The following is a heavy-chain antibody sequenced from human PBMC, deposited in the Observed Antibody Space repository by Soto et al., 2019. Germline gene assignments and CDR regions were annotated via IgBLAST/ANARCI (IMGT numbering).Heavy chain of an antibody. CDR2: ISYDGSNK. CDR3: AKDRAEGPIYSSSWYSGFDP. V-gene: IGHV3-30*18. D-gene: IGHD6-13*01. CDR1: GFTFSSYG. J-gene: IGHJ5*02. Sequence: GGSLRLSCAASGFTFSSYGMHWVRQAPGKGLEWVAVISYDGSNKYYADSVKGRFTISRDNSKNTLYLQMNSLRAEDTAVYYCAKDRAEGPIYSSSWYSGFDPWGQGTLVTSPQ.